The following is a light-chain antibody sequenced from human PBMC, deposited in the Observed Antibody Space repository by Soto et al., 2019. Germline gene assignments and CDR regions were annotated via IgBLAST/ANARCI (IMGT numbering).Light chain of an antibody. CDR1: QSISSY. V-gene: IGKV1-39*01. CDR3: QQSYSTPRA. Sequence: DIQMTQSPSSLSASVGDRVTITCLASQSISSYLNWYQQKPGKAPKLLIYAASSLQSGVPSRFSGSGSGTDFTLTISSLQPEDFATYYCQQSYSTPRAVGQGTKVDI. CDR2: AAS. J-gene: IGKJ1*01.